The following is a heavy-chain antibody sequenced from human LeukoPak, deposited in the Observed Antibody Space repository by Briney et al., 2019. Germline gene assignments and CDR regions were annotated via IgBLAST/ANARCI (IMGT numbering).Heavy chain of an antibody. Sequence: HPGGSLRLSCAASGFTFSSYAMSWVRQSPGKGLEWVSAISGSGGSTYYADSVKGRFTISRDNSKNTLYLQMNSLRAEDTAVYYCAKPPTIFGVVIYYFDYWGQGTLVTVSS. J-gene: IGHJ4*02. CDR1: GFTFSSYA. V-gene: IGHV3-23*01. CDR3: AKPPTIFGVVIYYFDY. CDR2: ISGSGGST. D-gene: IGHD3-3*01.